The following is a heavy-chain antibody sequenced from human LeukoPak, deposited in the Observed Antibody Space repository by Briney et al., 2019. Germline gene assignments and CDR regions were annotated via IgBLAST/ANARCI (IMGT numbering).Heavy chain of an antibody. V-gene: IGHV4-34*01. Sequence: SETLSLTCAVYGGSFSGYYWSWIRQPPGKGLEWIGEINHSGSTNYNPSLKSRVTISVDTSKNQFSLKLSSVTAADTAVYYCASSRGYSYAQGLYYYYYMDVWGKGTTVTVSS. CDR3: ASSRGYSYAQGLYYYYYMDV. CDR1: GGSFSGYY. J-gene: IGHJ6*03. CDR2: INHSGST. D-gene: IGHD5-18*01.